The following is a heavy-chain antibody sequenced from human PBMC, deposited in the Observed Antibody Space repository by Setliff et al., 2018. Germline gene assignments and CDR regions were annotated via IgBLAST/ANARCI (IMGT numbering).Heavy chain of an antibody. CDR3: ARAGSAAAGRKGVFEY. CDR1: GYTFDTYG. J-gene: IGHJ4*02. D-gene: IGHD6-13*01. Sequence: ASVKVSCKASGYTFDTYGISWVRQAPGQGLEWVGWISPYNGDKNSAQKFQGRVTLTTDTSTSTVYMELRSLTSDDTAIYYCARAGSAAAGRKGVFEYWGQGSLVTSPQ. V-gene: IGHV1-18*01. CDR2: ISPYNGDK.